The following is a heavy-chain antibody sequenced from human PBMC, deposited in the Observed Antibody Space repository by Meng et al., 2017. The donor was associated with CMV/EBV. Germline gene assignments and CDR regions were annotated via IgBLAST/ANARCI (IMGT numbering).Heavy chain of an antibody. CDR3: ARAPGWFGKRGMDV. V-gene: IGHV1-8*01. CDR2: MNPNSGNT. J-gene: IGHJ6*02. Sequence: ASVKVSCKASGYTFTSYDINWVRQATGQGLEWMGWMNPNSGNTGYALKFQGRVTMTRNTSISTAYMELSSLRSEDTAVYYCARAPGWFGKRGMDVWGQGTTVTVSS. CDR1: GYTFTSYD. D-gene: IGHD3-10*01.